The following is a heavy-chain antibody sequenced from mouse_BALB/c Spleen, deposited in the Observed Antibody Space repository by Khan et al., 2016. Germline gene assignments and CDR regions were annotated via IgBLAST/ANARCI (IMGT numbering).Heavy chain of an antibody. CDR1: GYTLTSYW. J-gene: IGHJ4*01. V-gene: IGHV1S41*01. Sequence: DLVKPGASVKLSCKASGYTLTSYWINWIKQRPGQGLEWIGRIAPGSGSTYYNEMFKGKATLTVDTSSSTAYIHLSSLSSEDCAVYFCAREGTVPLMDYWGQGTSVTVSS. CDR2: IAPGSGST. CDR3: AREGTVPLMDY. D-gene: IGHD1-1*01.